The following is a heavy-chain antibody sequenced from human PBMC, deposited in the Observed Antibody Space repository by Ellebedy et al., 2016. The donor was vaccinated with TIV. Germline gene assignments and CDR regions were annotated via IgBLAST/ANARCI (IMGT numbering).Heavy chain of an antibody. V-gene: IGHV3-7*03. Sequence: GESLKISCAASGFTFNKYWMGWVRQAPGKGLEWVANIRQDGSEKQYVDSMRGRFTISRDNAKDSLYLQMDSLRGEDTAIYYCATTTRSSGFDHWGQGTLVTVSS. CDR2: IRQDGSEK. D-gene: IGHD6-19*01. J-gene: IGHJ4*02. CDR3: ATTTRSSGFDH. CDR1: GFTFNKYW.